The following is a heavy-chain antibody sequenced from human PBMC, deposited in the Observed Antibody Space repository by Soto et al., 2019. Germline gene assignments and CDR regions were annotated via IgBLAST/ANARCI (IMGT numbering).Heavy chain of an antibody. D-gene: IGHD5-18*01. V-gene: IGHV3-21*01. Sequence: PGGSLRLSCAASGFTFSSYSMNWFRQAPGKGLERVSSISSSSSYIYYADSVKGRFTISRDNAKNSLYLQMNSLRAEDTAVYYCARDPFEARQLWFSYYYYYGMDVWGQGTTVTVSS. CDR2: ISSSSSYI. CDR1: GFTFSSYS. CDR3: ARDPFEARQLWFSYYYYYGMDV. J-gene: IGHJ6*02.